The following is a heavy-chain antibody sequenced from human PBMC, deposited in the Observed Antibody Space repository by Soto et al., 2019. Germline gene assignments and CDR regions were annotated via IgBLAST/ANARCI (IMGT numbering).Heavy chain of an antibody. CDR2: IRNKANSHTT. V-gene: IGHV3-72*01. CDR1: GFTFSDYY. Sequence: EVQLVESGGGLVQPGGSLRLSCAASGFTFSDYYMDWVRQAPGKGLEWVGRIRNKANSHTTDYAASVKGRFTISRDDPKNSLYLQMNSLKTEDTAVYYCARVGGRSIDPWGQGTLVTVSS. J-gene: IGHJ5*02. CDR3: ARVGGRSIDP. D-gene: IGHD6-19*01.